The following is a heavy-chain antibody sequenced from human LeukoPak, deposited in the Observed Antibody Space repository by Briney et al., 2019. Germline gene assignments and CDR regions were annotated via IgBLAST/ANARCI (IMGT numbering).Heavy chain of an antibody. CDR2: IYYSGST. J-gene: IGHJ4*02. D-gene: IGHD3-10*01. V-gene: IGHV4-31*03. CDR3: ARVNGYYGSGSYYKGYYFDY. Sequence: NPSETLSLTCTVSGGSISSGGYYWSWIRQHPGKGLEWIGYIYYSGSTYYNPSLKSRITISVDTSKNQFSLKLSSVTAADTAVYYCARVNGYYGSGSYYKGYYFDYWGQGTLVTVSS. CDR1: GGSISSGGYY.